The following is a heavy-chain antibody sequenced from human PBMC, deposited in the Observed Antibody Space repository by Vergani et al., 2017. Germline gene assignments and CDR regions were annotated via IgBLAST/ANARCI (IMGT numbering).Heavy chain of an antibody. CDR2: IQYDGSDI. D-gene: IGHD3-10*01. Sequence: QVQLVESGGGVVQPGGSLRLSCVASGFSVSIPGMHWVRQTPGKGLEWVAFIQYDGSDIFYADFVEGRFTISRDNSKNSLYLQMRSLRFDDTAVYYCANEGSANRIRGWLDHWGQGALVTVSS. J-gene: IGHJ4*02. CDR3: ANEGSANRIRGWLDH. CDR1: GFSVSIPG. V-gene: IGHV3-30*02.